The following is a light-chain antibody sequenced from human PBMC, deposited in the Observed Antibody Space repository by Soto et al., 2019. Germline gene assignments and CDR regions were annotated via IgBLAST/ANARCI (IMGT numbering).Light chain of an antibody. CDR3: CSYAGSYTLV. Sequence: QSVLAQPPSASGTPGQRVTISCSGSSSNIGSNYVCWYQQLPGTAPKLLISSNNQRPSGVPDRFSGSKSGTSASLAISGLRAEDEADYYCCSYAGSYTLVFGTGTKVTVL. CDR1: SSNIGSNY. J-gene: IGLJ1*01. V-gene: IGLV1-47*02. CDR2: SNN.